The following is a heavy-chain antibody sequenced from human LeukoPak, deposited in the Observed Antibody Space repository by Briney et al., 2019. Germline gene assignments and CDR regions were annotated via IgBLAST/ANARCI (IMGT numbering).Heavy chain of an antibody. V-gene: IGHV4-30-4*07. CDR1: GGSISSGDYS. J-gene: IGHJ4*02. CDR2: IYNSGNT. D-gene: IGHD3-22*01. Sequence: PSETLSLTCAVSGGSISSGDYSWSWIRQPPGEGLEWMGFIYNSGNTYYNPSLKSRVTLSVDTSKNQFSLNLSSVTAADTAVYYCARTAYDSSDFYRFDYWGQGTLVTVSS. CDR3: ARTAYDSSDFYRFDY.